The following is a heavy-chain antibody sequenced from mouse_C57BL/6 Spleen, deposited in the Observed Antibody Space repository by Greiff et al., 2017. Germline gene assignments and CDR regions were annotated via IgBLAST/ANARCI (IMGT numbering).Heavy chain of an antibody. CDR2: IWSGGST. CDR3: ATNCYGSSSSSFDV. Sequence: QVQLKQSGPGLVQPSQSLSITCTVSGFSLTSYGVHWVRQSPGKGLEWLGVIWSGGSTDYNAAFISRLSISKDNSKSQVFFKMNSLQADDTAISYCATNCYGSSSSSFDVWGTGTTVTVSS. D-gene: IGHD1-1*01. V-gene: IGHV2-2*01. CDR1: GFSLTSYG. J-gene: IGHJ1*03.